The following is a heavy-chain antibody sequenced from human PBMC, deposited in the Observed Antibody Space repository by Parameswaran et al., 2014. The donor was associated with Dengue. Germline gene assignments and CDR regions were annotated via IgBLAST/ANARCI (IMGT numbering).Heavy chain of an antibody. J-gene: IGHJ4*02. CDR2: IYYSGST. V-gene: IGHV4-59*01. D-gene: IGHD3-3*01. CDR3: ARGGVDGYYDFWSGYYNDY. Sequence: ASETLSLTCTVSGGSISSYYWSWIRQPPGKGLEWIGYIYYSGSTNYNPSLKSRVTISVDTSKNQFSLKLSSVTAADTAVYYCARGGVDGYYDFWSGYYNDYWGQGTLVTVSS. CDR1: GGSISSYY.